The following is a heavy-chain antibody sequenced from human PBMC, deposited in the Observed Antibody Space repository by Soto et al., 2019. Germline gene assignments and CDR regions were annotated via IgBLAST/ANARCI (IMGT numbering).Heavy chain of an antibody. D-gene: IGHD6-13*01. CDR3: AKENAAAGSLREIYYYYGMDV. V-gene: IGHV3-23*01. J-gene: IGHJ6*02. Sequence: SGGSLRLSCAASGFTFSSYAMSWVRQAPGKGLEWVSAISGSGGSTYYADSVKGRFTISRDNSKNTLYLQMNSLRAEDTAVYYCAKENAAAGSLREIYYYYGMDVWGQGTTVTVSS. CDR1: GFTFSSYA. CDR2: ISGSGGST.